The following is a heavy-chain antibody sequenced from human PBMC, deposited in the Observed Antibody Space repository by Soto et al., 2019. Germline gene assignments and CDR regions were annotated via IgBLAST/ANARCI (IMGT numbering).Heavy chain of an antibody. CDR3: ARPGNWNDV. J-gene: IGHJ4*02. CDR2: MYYSGSG. CDR1: GASISTYY. Sequence: QVQLQESGPGLVKPSETLSLTCTVSGASISTYYWTWIRQPPGKGLEWIGYMYYSGSGNYNPPLNRRLTISIDTSKNQFSLRLSSVTAADTAVYYCARPGNWNDVWGQGTLVTVSS. D-gene: IGHD1-1*01. V-gene: IGHV4-59*08.